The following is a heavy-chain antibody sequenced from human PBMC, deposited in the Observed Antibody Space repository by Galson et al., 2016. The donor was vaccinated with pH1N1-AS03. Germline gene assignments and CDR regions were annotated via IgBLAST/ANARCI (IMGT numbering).Heavy chain of an antibody. J-gene: IGHJ4*02. Sequence: PALVKPPQTLTLTCTFSGFSLSTSGVGVGWIRQPPGKALEWLALIYWDDDKRYSPSLKSRLTITKDPSKNQVVLTMTNMHPVDTATYYCAQSDYGDYVDYFDYWGQGTLVTVSS. CDR3: AQSDYGDYVDYFDY. CDR1: GFSLSTSGVG. D-gene: IGHD4-17*01. CDR2: IYWDDDK. V-gene: IGHV2-5*02.